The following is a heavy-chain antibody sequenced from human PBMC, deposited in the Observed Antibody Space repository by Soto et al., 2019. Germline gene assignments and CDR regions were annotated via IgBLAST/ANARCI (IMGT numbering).Heavy chain of an antibody. Sequence: GGSLRLSCAASGFTFSSYGMHWVRQAPGKGLEWVSVISCGGSNIYYADSVKGRFTISRDNSKNTLYLQMNSLRAEDTAVYYCARDTIVVVAAGGVDYWGQGTLVTVSS. V-gene: IGHV3-30*03. CDR3: ARDTIVVVAAGGVDY. J-gene: IGHJ4*02. CDR1: GFTFSSYG. CDR2: ISCGGSNI. D-gene: IGHD2-15*01.